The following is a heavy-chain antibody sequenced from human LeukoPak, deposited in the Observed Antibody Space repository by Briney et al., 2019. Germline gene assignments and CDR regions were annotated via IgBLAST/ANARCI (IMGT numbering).Heavy chain of an antibody. J-gene: IGHJ4*02. D-gene: IGHD5-12*01. CDR1: GFPFSSYA. CDR3: AKRPKRGYSGYDYDY. Sequence: GGSLSLSCAASGFPFSSYAMSWVRQAPGRGLEWVSAISGSGGSTYYAASVKGRSTISRDNSKNTLYLQMNSLRAEDTAVYYCAKRPKRGYSGYDYDYWGQGTLVTVSS. V-gene: IGHV3-23*01. CDR2: ISGSGGST.